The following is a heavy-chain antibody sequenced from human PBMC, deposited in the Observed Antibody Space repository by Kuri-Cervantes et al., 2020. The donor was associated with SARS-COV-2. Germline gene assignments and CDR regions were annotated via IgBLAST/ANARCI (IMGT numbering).Heavy chain of an antibody. Sequence: ASVKVSCKASGYTFTSYGISWVRQAPGQGLEWMGWISAYNGNTNYAQKLQGRVTMTTDTSTSTAYMELSSLRSEDTAVYYCARDPSTYRAAAGYFDYWGQGTLVTVSS. J-gene: IGHJ4*02. CDR1: GYTFTSYG. D-gene: IGHD6-13*01. CDR3: ARDPSTYRAAAGYFDY. CDR2: ISAYNGNT. V-gene: IGHV1-18*01.